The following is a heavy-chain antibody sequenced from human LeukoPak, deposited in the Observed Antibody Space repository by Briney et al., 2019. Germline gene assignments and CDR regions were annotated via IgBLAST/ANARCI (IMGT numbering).Heavy chain of an antibody. CDR2: ISSTSSYT. J-gene: IGHJ4*02. D-gene: IGHD7-27*01. CDR1: GFTFSDYY. V-gene: IGHV3-11*03. CDR3: ARTMWGFDY. Sequence: PGGSLRLSCAASGFTFSDYYMSWIRQAPGKGLEWVSYISSTSSYTNYADSVKGRFTISRDNAKNSLYLQMNSLRGEDTAVYHCARTMWGFDYWGQGTLVTVSS.